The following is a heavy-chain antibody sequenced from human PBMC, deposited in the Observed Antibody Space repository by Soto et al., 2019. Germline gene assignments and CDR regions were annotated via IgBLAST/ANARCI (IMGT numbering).Heavy chain of an antibody. D-gene: IGHD6-19*01. CDR1: GFTFSSYW. J-gene: IGHJ6*02. CDR3: AKDLIAVAPGGMDV. CDR2: IKQDGSEK. V-gene: IGHV3-7*03. Sequence: GGSLRLSCAASGFTFSSYWMSWVRQAPGKGLEWVANIKQDGSEKYYVDSVKGRFTISRDNAKNSLYLQMNSLRAEDTAVYYCAKDLIAVAPGGMDVWGQGTTVTVSS.